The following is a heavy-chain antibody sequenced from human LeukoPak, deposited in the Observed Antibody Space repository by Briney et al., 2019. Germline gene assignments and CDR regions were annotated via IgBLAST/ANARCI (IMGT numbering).Heavy chain of an antibody. Sequence: SETLSLTCTVSGGSISSSSYYWSWIRQPPGKGLEWIGEINHSGSTNYNPSLKSRVTISVDTSKNQFSLKLSSVTAADTAVYYCARHGCSGGSCYLHYYYYYMDVWGKGTTVTISS. CDR1: GGSISSSSYY. J-gene: IGHJ6*03. D-gene: IGHD2-15*01. V-gene: IGHV4-39*01. CDR2: INHSGST. CDR3: ARHGCSGGSCYLHYYYYYMDV.